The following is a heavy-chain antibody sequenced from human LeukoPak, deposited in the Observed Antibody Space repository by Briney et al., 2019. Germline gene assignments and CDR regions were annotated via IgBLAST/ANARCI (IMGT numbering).Heavy chain of an antibody. CDR1: GFTFSNYA. D-gene: IGHD2-21*02. CDR2: ISGSGDST. Sequence: GGSLRLSCAASGFTFSNYAMRWVRQAPGKGLEWVSGISGSGDSTYYADSVKGRFTISRDNSKNTLYLQMNSLRAEDTAVYYCAKGVVVTDPYYFDYWGQGTLVTVSS. J-gene: IGHJ4*02. V-gene: IGHV3-23*01. CDR3: AKGVVVTDPYYFDY.